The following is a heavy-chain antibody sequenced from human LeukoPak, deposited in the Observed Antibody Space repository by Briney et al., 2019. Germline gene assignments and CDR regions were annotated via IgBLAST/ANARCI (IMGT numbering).Heavy chain of an antibody. CDR2: IIYSGTT. CDR1: NVSVSSGYYF. CDR3: ARKGVSDLYYFDS. J-gene: IGHJ4*02. Sequence: SETLSLTCTVSNVSVSSGYYFWNWIRQPPGKGLEWIGYIIYSGTTNYNPSLKSRVTMSVDTSKKPFSLKLSSVTAADTAVYYCARKGVSDLYYFDSWGQGTLVTVSS. V-gene: IGHV4-61*01. D-gene: IGHD3-16*01.